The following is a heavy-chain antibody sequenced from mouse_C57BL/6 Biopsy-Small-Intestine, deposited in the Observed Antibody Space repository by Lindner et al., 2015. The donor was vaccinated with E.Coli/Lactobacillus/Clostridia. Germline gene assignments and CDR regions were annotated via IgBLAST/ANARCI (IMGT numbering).Heavy chain of an antibody. CDR2: IDPEDGET. D-gene: IGHD2-4*01. V-gene: IGHV14-2*01. Sequence: VQLQESGAELVKPGASVRLSCTGSGFNIKDYYMHWVKQRTEQGLEWIGRIDPEDGETRYAPKFQGKATIAADTSSNTVYLQLSSLTSEDTAVYYCARWGLRQGGYAMDYWGQGTSVTVSS. J-gene: IGHJ4*01. CDR1: GFNIKDYY. CDR3: ARWGLRQGGYAMDY.